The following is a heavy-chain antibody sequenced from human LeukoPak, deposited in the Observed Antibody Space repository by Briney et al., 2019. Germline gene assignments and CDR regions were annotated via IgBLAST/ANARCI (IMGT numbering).Heavy chain of an antibody. V-gene: IGHV3-48*01. D-gene: IGHD1-26*01. J-gene: IGHJ4*02. CDR3: ASLQGSGSYGGFDY. CDR2: ISSSGSTI. Sequence: GGSLRLSCAASGFTFSSYSMSWIRQAPGKGLEWVSYISSSGSTIYYADSVKGRFTISRDNSKNTLYLQMNSLRAEDTAVYYCASLQGSGSYGGFDYWGQGTLVTVSS. CDR1: GFTFSSYS.